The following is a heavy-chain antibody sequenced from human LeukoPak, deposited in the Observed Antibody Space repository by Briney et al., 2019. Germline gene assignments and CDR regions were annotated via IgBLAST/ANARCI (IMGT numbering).Heavy chain of an antibody. V-gene: IGHV3-48*03. D-gene: IGHD2-2*01. CDR3: ARRLGYCSSTSCSK. J-gene: IGHJ4*02. CDR1: GFTFSSYE. Sequence: PGGSLRLSCAASGFTFSSYEMNWVRQAPGKGLEWVSYISSSGSTIYYADSVKGRFTISRDNAKNSLYLQMNSLRAEVTAVYYCARRLGYCSSTSCSKWGQGTLVTVSS. CDR2: ISSSGSTI.